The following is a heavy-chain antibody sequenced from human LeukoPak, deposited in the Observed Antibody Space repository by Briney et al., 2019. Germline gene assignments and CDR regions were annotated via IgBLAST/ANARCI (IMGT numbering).Heavy chain of an antibody. Sequence: PGGSLRLSCAASGSTFSSYAMHWVRQAPGKGLEYVSAISSNGGSTYYANSVKGRFTISRDNSKNTLYLQMGSLRAEDMAVYYCARGGVGQNYYYYMDVWGKGTTVTISS. CDR2: ISSNGGST. CDR1: GSTFSSYA. J-gene: IGHJ6*03. V-gene: IGHV3-64*01. CDR3: ARGGVGQNYYYYMDV. D-gene: IGHD1-26*01.